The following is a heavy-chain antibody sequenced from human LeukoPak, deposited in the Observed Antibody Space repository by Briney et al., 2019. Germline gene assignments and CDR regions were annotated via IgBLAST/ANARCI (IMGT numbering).Heavy chain of an antibody. CDR1: GFTFDDYA. J-gene: IGHJ6*02. CDR2: NSWNSGSI. D-gene: IGHD3-3*01. V-gene: IGHV3-9*01. CDR3: AKDIGVVNPYYYYGMDV. Sequence: GRSLRLLCAASGFTFDDYAMQWVRQAPGKGLEWVSDNSWNSGSIGYADSVKRRLTISRDNAKNSLYLQMNSLRAEDTAVYYCAKDIGVVNPYYYYGMDVWGQGTTVTVSS.